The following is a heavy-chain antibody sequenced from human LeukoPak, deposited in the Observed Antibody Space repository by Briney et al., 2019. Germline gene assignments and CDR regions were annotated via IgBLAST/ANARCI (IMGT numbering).Heavy chain of an antibody. J-gene: IGHJ4*02. CDR1: GFTFSSYS. CDR3: ARENYYDSSGSSEYDY. CDR2: ISSSSSYI. V-gene: IGHV3-21*01. Sequence: PGGSLRLSCAASGFTFSSYSMNWVRQAPGKGLEWVSSISSSSSYIYYADSVKGRFTISRDNAKNTLYLQMNSLRAEDTAVYYCARENYYDSSGSSEYDYWGQGTLVTVSS. D-gene: IGHD3-22*01.